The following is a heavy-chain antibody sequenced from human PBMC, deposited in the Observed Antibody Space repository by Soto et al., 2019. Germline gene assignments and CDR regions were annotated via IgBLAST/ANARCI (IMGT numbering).Heavy chain of an antibody. CDR1: GCKFTDYY. V-gene: IGHV1-2*02. Sequence: ASVKVSCKASGCKFTDYYMHWVRQAPGQGLEYMGWISPNSGATESPQNFQGRVTLTSGMSITTAYMELSSLRSDDAAIYYCARGSSASGTKLPNDPWGQGTLVTVSS. CDR3: ARGSSASGTKLPNDP. D-gene: IGHD3-10*01. J-gene: IGHJ5*02. CDR2: ISPNSGAT.